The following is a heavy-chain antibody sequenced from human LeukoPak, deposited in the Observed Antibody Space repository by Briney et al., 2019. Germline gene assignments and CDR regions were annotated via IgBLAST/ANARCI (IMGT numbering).Heavy chain of an antibody. J-gene: IGHJ4*02. D-gene: IGHD3-22*01. CDR1: GFTVSSNY. V-gene: IGHV3-66*01. Sequence: HPGGSLRLSCAASGFTVSSNYMSWVRQAPGKGLEWVSVIYSGGSTYYADSVKGRFTISRDNSKNTLYLQMNSLRAEDTAVYYCARDTYYDSSGWGTRATDYWGQGTLVTVSS. CDR2: IYSGGST. CDR3: ARDTYYDSSGWGTRATDY.